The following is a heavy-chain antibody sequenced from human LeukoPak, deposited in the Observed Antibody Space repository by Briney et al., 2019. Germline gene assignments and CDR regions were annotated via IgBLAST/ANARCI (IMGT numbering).Heavy chain of an antibody. J-gene: IGHJ4*02. D-gene: IGHD3-22*01. CDR3: AKGSYYDSSGSFYFDY. CDR1: GFTFSSYS. V-gene: IGHV3-23*01. Sequence: GGSLRLSCAASGFTFSSYSMNWVRQAPGKGLEWVSGIRGSGDNTYYADSVKGRFTISRDNSKNTPYVQVNSLGTEDTAAYYCAKGSYYDSSGSFYFDYWDQGTLVTVSS. CDR2: IRGSGDNT.